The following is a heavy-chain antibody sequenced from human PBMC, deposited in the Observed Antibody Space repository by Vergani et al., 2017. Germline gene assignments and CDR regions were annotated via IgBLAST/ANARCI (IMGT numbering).Heavy chain of an antibody. D-gene: IGHD3-10*01. CDR2: ISSSGTTI. J-gene: IGHJ4*02. V-gene: IGHV3-11*01. Sequence: QVQLVEPGGDLVKPGGSLRPSCAASGFTFSDYYMSWIRQAPGKGLEWVSYISSSGTTIYYADSPKGRFTISRDNAKNSLYLQMNSLRAEDTAVYYCARTPVLLWFGELTHYFDYWGQGTLVTVSS. CDR3: ARTPVLLWFGELTHYFDY. CDR1: GFTFSDYY.